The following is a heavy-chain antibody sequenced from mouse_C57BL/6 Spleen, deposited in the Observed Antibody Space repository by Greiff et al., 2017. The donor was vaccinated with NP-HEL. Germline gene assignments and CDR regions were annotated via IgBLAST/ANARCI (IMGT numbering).Heavy chain of an antibody. D-gene: IGHD2-1*01. CDR2: IDPSDSYT. V-gene: IGHV1-69*01. J-gene: IGHJ2*01. CDR3: ARRGNYAYDFDY. CDR1: GYTFTSYW. Sequence: VQLQQSGAELVMPGASVKLSCKASGYTFTSYWMHWVKQRPGQGLEWIGEIDPSDSYTNYNQKLKGKSTLTVDKSSSTAYMQLSSLTSEDSAVYYCARRGNYAYDFDYWGQGTTLTVSS.